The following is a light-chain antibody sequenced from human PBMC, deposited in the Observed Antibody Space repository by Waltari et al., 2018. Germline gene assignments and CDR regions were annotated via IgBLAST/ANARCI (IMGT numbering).Light chain of an antibody. J-gene: IGKJ4*01. V-gene: IGKV1-39*01. CDR1: QAISTY. CDR3: QQSYSAPLA. Sequence: DTLMTQSPSSLSASVGDRITIPCRASQAISTYVNWYHQTPGMAPQLLIFSSSTLHRGVSSRFSGSGSGTEFTLTISNLQPDDFATYYCQQSYSAPLAFGGGTKLDI. CDR2: SSS.